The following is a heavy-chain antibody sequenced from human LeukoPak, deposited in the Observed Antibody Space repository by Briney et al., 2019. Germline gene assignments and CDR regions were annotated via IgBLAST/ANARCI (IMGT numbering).Heavy chain of an antibody. CDR1: GYTFTSYY. J-gene: IGHJ4*02. Sequence: ASVTVSCKASGYTFTSYYMHWVRQAPGQGLEWMGIINPSGGSTSYAQKFQGRVTMTRDTSTSTVYMELSSLRSEDTAVYYCATLGYCSSTSCYAGDYWGQGTLVTVSS. CDR2: INPSGGST. D-gene: IGHD2-2*01. CDR3: ATLGYCSSTSCYAGDY. V-gene: IGHV1-46*01.